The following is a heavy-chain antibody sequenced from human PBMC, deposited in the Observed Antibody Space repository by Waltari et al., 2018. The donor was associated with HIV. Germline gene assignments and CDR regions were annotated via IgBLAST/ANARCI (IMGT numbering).Heavy chain of an antibody. CDR1: GFTPINFD. Sequence: DVQLVESGGGLVQPGGSLGLSLAAPGFTPINFDISWVRAGPGAGLEWVSYISATGHNIYYADSVQGRFTISRDNVRNILHLRIDDLRFDDTATYYCVRGGAAWSAGGFQVAQPGPWGQGALVTVSS. J-gene: IGHJ5*02. V-gene: IGHV3-48*03. D-gene: IGHD2-15*01. CDR2: ISATGHNI. CDR3: VRGGAAWSAGGFQVAQPGP.